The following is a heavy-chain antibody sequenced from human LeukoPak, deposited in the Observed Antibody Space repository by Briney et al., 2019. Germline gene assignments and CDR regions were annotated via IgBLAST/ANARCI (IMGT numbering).Heavy chain of an antibody. D-gene: IGHD5-18*01. Sequence: SETLSLTCIVSGDSFSSYQWSWVRQPAGKGLEWIGRISASGTTNSNPALKSRVTMSVDSSKNQFSLKLSSVTAADTAVYYCARGRAGRGYSYVIYYYYYMDVWGKGTTVTVSS. V-gene: IGHV4-4*07. CDR2: ISASGTT. J-gene: IGHJ6*03. CDR3: ARGRAGRGYSYVIYYYYYMDV. CDR1: GDSFSSYQ.